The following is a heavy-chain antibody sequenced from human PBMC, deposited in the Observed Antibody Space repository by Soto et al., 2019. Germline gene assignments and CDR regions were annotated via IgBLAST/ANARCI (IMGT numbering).Heavy chain of an antibody. CDR1: GGAFSSHA. V-gene: IGHV1-69*13. D-gene: IGHD2-21*01. J-gene: IGHJ3*02. Sequence: SVKVSCKASGGAFSSHAISSVRQAPGQGLEWMGGIIPIFGTANYAQKFQGGVTITADESTSTAYMELCSLRSEDTAGYYCARAYSRIEAFDIWGQGTMVTVS. CDR2: IIPIFGTA. CDR3: ARAYSRIEAFDI.